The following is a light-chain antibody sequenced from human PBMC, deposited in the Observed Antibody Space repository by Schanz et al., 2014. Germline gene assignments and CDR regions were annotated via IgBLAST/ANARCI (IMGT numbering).Light chain of an antibody. CDR1: SSDVGDYNY. J-gene: IGLJ3*02. V-gene: IGLV2-8*01. CDR3: SSHTSSNTWV. CDR2: EVS. Sequence: QSALTQPLSASGSPGQSVTISCTGTSSDVGDYNYVSWYQQHPGKAPKLMIYEVSKRPSGVPDRFSGSKSGNTASLTVSGLQAEDEADYYCSSHTSSNTWVFGGGTKLTVL.